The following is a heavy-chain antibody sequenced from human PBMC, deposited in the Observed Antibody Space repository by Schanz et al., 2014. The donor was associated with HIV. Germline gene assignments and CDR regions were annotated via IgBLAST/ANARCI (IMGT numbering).Heavy chain of an antibody. CDR3: ARETLPLSLDY. V-gene: IGHV3-11*01. J-gene: IGHJ4*02. CDR2: ISSTGNTI. CDR1: GRRRRGKT. Sequence: QVQLVESGGGLVKPGGEERRRGGGSGRRRRGKTLGWARQAPGKGLDGDSYISSTGNTIYYADSVKGRFTISRDNAKNSLYLQINSLRAEDTAVYYCARETLPLSLDYWGQGTLVTVSS.